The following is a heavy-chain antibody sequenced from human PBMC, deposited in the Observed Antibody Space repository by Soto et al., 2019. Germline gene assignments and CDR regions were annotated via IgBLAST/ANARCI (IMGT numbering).Heavy chain of an antibody. CDR1: GFTFSSYA. V-gene: IGHV3-23*01. CDR2: ISGSGGST. Sequence: EVQLLESGGGLVQPGGSLRLSCAASGFTFSSYAMSWVRQAPGKGLEWVSAISGSGGSTYYADSVKGRFTISSDNSKNTLYLQMNSLRAEDTAVYYCAKVVGANLNFYYYYGMDVWGQGTTVTVSS. J-gene: IGHJ6*02. D-gene: IGHD1-26*01. CDR3: AKVVGANLNFYYYYGMDV.